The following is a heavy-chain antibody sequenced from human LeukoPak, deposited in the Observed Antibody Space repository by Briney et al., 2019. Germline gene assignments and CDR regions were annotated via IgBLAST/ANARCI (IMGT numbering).Heavy chain of an antibody. CDR2: ISTYNGNT. Sequence: GASVKVSCKASGYTFTSYGINWVRQAPGQGLEWMGWISTYNGNTNYAQKLQGRVAMTTDTSTTTAYMELRSLRSDDTAVYYCARGPYSSGWTTFDYWGQGILVTVSS. CDR3: ARGPYSSGWTTFDY. D-gene: IGHD6-19*01. CDR1: GYTFTSYG. V-gene: IGHV1-18*01. J-gene: IGHJ4*02.